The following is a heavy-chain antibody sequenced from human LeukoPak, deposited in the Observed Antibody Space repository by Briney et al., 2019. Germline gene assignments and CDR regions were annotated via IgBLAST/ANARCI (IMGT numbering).Heavy chain of an antibody. V-gene: IGHV4-59*01. J-gene: IGHJ5*02. CDR3: ARDLRYGSGSYYWFDP. CDR2: IYYSGST. CDR1: GGSIRSYY. D-gene: IGHD3-10*01. Sequence: SETLSLTCTASGGSIRSYYWSWIRQPPGKGLEWIGYIYYSGSTNYNPSLKSRVTISVDTSKNQFSLKLSSVTAADTAVYYCARDLRYGSGSYYWFDPWGQGTLVTVSS.